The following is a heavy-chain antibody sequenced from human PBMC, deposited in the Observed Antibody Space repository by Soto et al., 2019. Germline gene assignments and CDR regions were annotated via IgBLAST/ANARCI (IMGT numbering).Heavy chain of an antibody. Sequence: SETLSLTCTVPGGSISSYYWRWIRQPPGKGLEWIGYIYYSGSTNYNPSLKSRVTISVDTSKNQFSLKLSSVTAADTAVYYCARAPGGDFWSGYYPPYYYGMDVWGQGTTVTVSS. CDR1: GGSISSYY. J-gene: IGHJ6*02. V-gene: IGHV4-59*01. D-gene: IGHD3-3*01. CDR2: IYYSGST. CDR3: ARAPGGDFWSGYYPPYYYGMDV.